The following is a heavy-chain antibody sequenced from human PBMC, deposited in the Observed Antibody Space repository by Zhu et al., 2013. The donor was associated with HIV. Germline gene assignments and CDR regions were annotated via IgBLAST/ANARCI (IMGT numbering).Heavy chain of an antibody. CDR3: ARDLFVGDTAMDPSFDY. D-gene: IGHD5-18*01. Sequence: QVQLVQSGAEVKKPGASVKVSCKASGYTFTSYGISWVRQAPGQGLEWMGWISAYNGNTNYAQKLQGRVTMTTDTSTSTAYMELRSLRSDDTAVYYCARDLFVGDTAMDPSFDYWGQGTLVTVSS. CDR1: GYTFTSYG. CDR2: ISAYNGNT. V-gene: IGHV1-18*01. J-gene: IGHJ4*02.